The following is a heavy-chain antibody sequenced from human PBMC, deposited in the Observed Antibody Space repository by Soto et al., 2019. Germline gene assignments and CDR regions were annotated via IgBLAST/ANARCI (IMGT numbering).Heavy chain of an antibody. J-gene: IGHJ4*02. Sequence: SETLSLTCTVSGGSISSSSCHWGWIRQPPGKGLEWIASIKYSGTTFYNPSLKSRVTLSVDTSKNQFSLKLSSVTAADTAVYYCARRYGPGFDYWGQGTLVTVSS. D-gene: IGHD4-17*01. CDR1: GGSISSSSCH. CDR3: ARRYGPGFDY. CDR2: IKYSGTT. V-gene: IGHV4-39*01.